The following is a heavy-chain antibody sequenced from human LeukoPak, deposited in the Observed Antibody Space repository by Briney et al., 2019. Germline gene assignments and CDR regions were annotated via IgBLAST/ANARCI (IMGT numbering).Heavy chain of an antibody. J-gene: IGHJ5*02. CDR2: MNPNSGET. Sequence: GASVTVSCKASGYIFTTYDINWVRQAPGQGLEWMGWMNPNSGETGYAQKFQGRVTMTRDTPTSTAYMELSSLRSEDTAVYYCARGIDPWGQGTLVTVSS. V-gene: IGHV1-8*01. CDR1: GYIFTTYD. CDR3: ARGIDP.